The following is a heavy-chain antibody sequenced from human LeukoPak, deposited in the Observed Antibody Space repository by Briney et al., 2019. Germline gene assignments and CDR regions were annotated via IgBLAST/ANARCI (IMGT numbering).Heavy chain of an antibody. Sequence: GASLRLSCAAGGFTFSSFGMYWLHQAADGRLGLVAFIWYDGSNKYYADSVKGRFTSSRDNSKNTLYLQMNSLRTEDTAVYYCARLLTSNWYYFDYWGQGTLVTVSS. D-gene: IGHD6-13*01. CDR3: ARLLTSNWYYFDY. J-gene: IGHJ4*02. CDR1: GFTFSSFG. CDR2: IWYDGSNK. V-gene: IGHV3-30*02.